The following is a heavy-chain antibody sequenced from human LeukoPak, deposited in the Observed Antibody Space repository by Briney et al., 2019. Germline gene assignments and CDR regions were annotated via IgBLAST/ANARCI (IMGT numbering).Heavy chain of an antibody. CDR1: GYTFPSYF. D-gene: IGHD3-3*01. J-gene: IGHJ6*02. V-gene: IGHV1-18*04. Sequence: ASVKVSCKASGYTFPSYFMHWVRQAPGQGLEWMGWISAYNGNTNYAQKLQGRVTMTTDTSTSTAYMELRSLRSDDTAVYYCARVTYYDFWSGYYTSYYYGMDVWGQGTTVTVSS. CDR2: ISAYNGNT. CDR3: ARVTYYDFWSGYYTSYYYGMDV.